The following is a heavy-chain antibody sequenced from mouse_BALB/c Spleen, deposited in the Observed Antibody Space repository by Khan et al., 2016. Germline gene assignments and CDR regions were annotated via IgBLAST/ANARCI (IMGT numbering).Heavy chain of an antibody. CDR2: IWSDGST. D-gene: IGHD2-3*01. CDR3: ARRDDGGGGMGY. V-gene: IGHV2-6*02. CDR1: GFSLTSYG. J-gene: IGHJ4*01. Sequence: QVQLKESGPGLVAPSQSLSITCTVSGFSLTSYGVHWVRQPPGKGLEWLVVIWSDGSTTYNSALKSRLRISKDNSKSQVFLKMNSLQTDDTAMYYCARRDDGGGGMGYWGQGASVTVSS.